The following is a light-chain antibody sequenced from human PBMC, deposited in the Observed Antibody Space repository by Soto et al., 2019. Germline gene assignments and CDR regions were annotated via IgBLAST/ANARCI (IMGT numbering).Light chain of an antibody. CDR3: AAWDASLNGYV. CDR1: SSNIGGNT. Sequence: QSALTQPPSASGTPGQMVTISCSTSSSNIGGNTVNWYQQVPGTAPKLLIYSYDQRPSGVPDRFSGSKSGTSASLAISGLQSEDEADYYCAAWDASLNGYVFGTGTKVTVL. CDR2: SYD. V-gene: IGLV1-44*01. J-gene: IGLJ1*01.